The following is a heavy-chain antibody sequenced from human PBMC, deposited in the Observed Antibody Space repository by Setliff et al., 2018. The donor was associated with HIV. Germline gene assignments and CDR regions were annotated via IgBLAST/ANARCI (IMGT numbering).Heavy chain of an antibody. CDR2: ISTYNGNT. Sequence: ASVKVSCKTSGYTFISYGVTWVRQVPGQGLEWVGWISTYNGNTNYAQKFQGRVTMTTDTSTSAAYLELRSLRSDDTAVYYCARDDRHSGSYYDYWGQGTLVTVSS. J-gene: IGHJ4*02. CDR1: GYTFISYG. V-gene: IGHV1-18*01. D-gene: IGHD1-26*01. CDR3: ARDDRHSGSYYDY.